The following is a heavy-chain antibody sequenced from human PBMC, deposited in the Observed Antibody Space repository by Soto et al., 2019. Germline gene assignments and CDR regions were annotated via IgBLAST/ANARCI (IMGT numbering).Heavy chain of an antibody. D-gene: IGHD2-15*01. V-gene: IGHV4-38-2*01. CDR1: VEPMTGGYY. CDR3: ARGWYYFDV. CDR2: IYCGGTT. J-gene: IGHJ4*02. Sequence: PSETLSLTCDVSVEPMTGGYYWGWIRQSPGKGLEWIGSIYCGGTTYYNPSLRSRLAISIDTSKNQFSLRLSSVTAADTALYYCARGWYYFDVWGQGSLVTVSS.